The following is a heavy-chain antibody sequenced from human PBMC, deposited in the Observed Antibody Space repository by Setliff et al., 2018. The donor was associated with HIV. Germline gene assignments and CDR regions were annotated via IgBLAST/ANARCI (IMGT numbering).Heavy chain of an antibody. CDR1: GYTFNTYG. Sequence: GASVKVSCKASGYTFNTYGISWVRQAPGQGLEWMGWISANNGNTSYAQKFQGRVTMTTDTTTSTAYMELRSLRSDDTAVCYCARDAPAEYYDFWSGYILWDVWGKGTTVTVSS. D-gene: IGHD3-3*01. CDR3: ARDAPAEYYDFWSGYILWDV. CDR2: ISANNGNT. V-gene: IGHV1-18*01. J-gene: IGHJ6*04.